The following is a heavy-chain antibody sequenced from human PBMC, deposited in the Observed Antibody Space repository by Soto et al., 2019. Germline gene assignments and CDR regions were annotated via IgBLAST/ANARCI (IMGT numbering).Heavy chain of an antibody. CDR1: VFTFSSYA. V-gene: IGHV3-30-3*01. D-gene: IGHD5-12*01. CDR3: AREGYSGYDFDY. Sequence: PWWSLRLSCSASVFTFSSYAMHWFRQAPGKGLEWVAVISYDGSNKYYADSVKGRFTISRDNSKNTLYLQMNSLRAEDTAVYYCAREGYSGYDFDYWGQGTLVTVSS. J-gene: IGHJ4*02. CDR2: ISYDGSNK.